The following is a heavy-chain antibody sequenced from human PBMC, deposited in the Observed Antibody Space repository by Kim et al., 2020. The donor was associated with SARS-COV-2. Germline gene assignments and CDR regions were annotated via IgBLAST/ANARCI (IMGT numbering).Heavy chain of an antibody. CDR1: GFTFSNYA. D-gene: IGHD1-1*01. CDR3: ARDLYGATVIFYYCFDV. J-gene: IGHJ6*02. CDR2: IWFDDSGK. V-gene: IGHV3-33*01. Sequence: GGSLRLSCAASGFTFSNYAMHWVRQAPGKGLEWVAGIWFDDSGKDYAESVKGRFSISRDNSKNTLFLQMNSLRADDTAVYYCARDLYGATVIFYYCFDVWGRGTTVTVSS.